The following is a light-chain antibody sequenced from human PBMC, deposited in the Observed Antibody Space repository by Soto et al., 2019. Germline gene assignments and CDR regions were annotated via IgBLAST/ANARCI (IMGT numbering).Light chain of an antibody. V-gene: IGKV1-5*01. CDR1: QNINNC. J-gene: IGKJ1*01. CDR3: QHMRT. Sequence: DIQMTRAPSTLSASIGGRVTITCRASQNINNCIAWYQQKPGKAPKFLIYDASTLESGVPSRVSGSRFGTEFSLTISRLQPDDFGSYYCQHMRTCGQGTKADIK. CDR2: DAS.